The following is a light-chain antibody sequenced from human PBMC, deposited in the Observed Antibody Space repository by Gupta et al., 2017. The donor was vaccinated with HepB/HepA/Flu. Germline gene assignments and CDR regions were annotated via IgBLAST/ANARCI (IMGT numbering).Light chain of an antibody. Sequence: QSALTQPASVSGSPRQSITISCTGTSCYVGGYNYVSWYQQHPGEAPKLLIYDVSNRPSGISNRFSCSKSGNTASLSISGLQAEDEADYYCSSYTNRNTQVFGTGTKVTVL. CDR1: SCYVGGYNY. CDR3: SSYTNRNTQV. V-gene: IGLV2-14*03. J-gene: IGLJ1*01. CDR2: DVS.